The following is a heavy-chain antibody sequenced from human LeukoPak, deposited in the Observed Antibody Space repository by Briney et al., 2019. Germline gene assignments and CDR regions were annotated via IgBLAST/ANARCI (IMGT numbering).Heavy chain of an antibody. J-gene: IGHJ4*02. CDR2: ISYDGSNK. CDR1: GFTFSSYA. V-gene: IGHV3-30-3*01. CDR3: ARDRVSAAAGTMGY. D-gene: IGHD6-13*01. Sequence: SGGSLRLSCAASGFTFSSYAMHWVRQAPGKGLEWVAVISYDGSNKYYADSVKGRFTISRDNSKNTLYLQMNSLRAEDTAVYYCARDRVSAAAGTMGYWGQGTLVTVSS.